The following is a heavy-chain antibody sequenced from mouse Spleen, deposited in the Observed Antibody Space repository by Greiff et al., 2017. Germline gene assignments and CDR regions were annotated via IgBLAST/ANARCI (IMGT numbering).Heavy chain of an antibody. D-gene: IGHD2-4*01. J-gene: IGHJ3*01. CDR3: ARHGGDYDGFAY. CDR1: GFTFSSYA. V-gene: IGHV5-9-1*01. CDR2: ISSGGSYT. Sequence: EVMLVESGGGLVKPGGSLKLSCAASGFTFSSYAMSWVRQTPEKRLEWVATISSGGSYTYYPDRVKGRFTISRDNAKNPLYLQMSSLRSEDTAMYYCARHGGDYDGFAYWGQGTLVTVSA.